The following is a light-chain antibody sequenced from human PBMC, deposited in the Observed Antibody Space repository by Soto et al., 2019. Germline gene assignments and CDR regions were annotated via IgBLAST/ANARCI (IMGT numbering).Light chain of an antibody. CDR1: ISDVGSYDL. Sequence: QSVLTQPASVSGSPGQSITISCTGSISDVGSYDLVSWYQQHPGKAPKLMIYQVSRRPSGVSNRFSGSKSGNTASLTISGLQAEDEADYYCSSYTSSATLYVFGTGTKVTVL. V-gene: IGLV2-14*02. CDR3: SSYTSSATLYV. J-gene: IGLJ1*01. CDR2: QVS.